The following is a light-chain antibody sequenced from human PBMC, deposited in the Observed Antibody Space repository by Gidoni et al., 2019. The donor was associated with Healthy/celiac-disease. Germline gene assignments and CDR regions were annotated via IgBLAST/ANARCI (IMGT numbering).Light chain of an antibody. CDR1: QSVSSY. V-gene: IGKV3-11*01. CDR2: DAS. Sequence: EIVLTQSPATLSLSPGERATLSCRASQSVSSYLAWYQQKPGQAHRLLIYDASNRATGIPARFSGSGSGPDFTLTISSLEPEDFAVYYCQQRSNWPWTFXXXTKVEIK. J-gene: IGKJ1*01. CDR3: QQRSNWPWT.